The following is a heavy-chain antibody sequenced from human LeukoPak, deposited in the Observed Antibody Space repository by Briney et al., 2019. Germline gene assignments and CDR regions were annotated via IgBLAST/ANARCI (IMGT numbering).Heavy chain of an antibody. J-gene: IGHJ6*02. D-gene: IGHD2-21*02. CDR3: TRPGPERAYCGGDCFRLLYGMDV. CDR2: IRSKANSYAT. Sequence: GGSLRLSCAASGFTFSGSAMHWVRQASGKGLEWVGRIRSKANSYATAYAASVKGRFTISRDDSKNTAYLQMNSLKTEDTAVYCCTRPGPERAYCGGDCFRLLYGMDVWGQGTTVTVSS. V-gene: IGHV3-73*01. CDR1: GFTFSGSA.